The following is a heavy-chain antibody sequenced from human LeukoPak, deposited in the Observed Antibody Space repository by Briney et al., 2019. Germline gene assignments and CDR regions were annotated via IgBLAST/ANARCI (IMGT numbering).Heavy chain of an antibody. D-gene: IGHD3-16*01. CDR3: ARVMSASVWRSYGSYYYYYYMDI. V-gene: IGHV3-7*01. CDR2: IKQDGSEK. J-gene: IGHJ6*03. CDR1: GFTFSSYW. Sequence: PGGSLRLSCAASGFTFSSYWMSWVRQAPGKGLEWVANIKQDGSEKYSVDSVKGRFTISRVNAKNSLYMQMNSLRAEDTAVYYCARVMSASVWRSYGSYYYYYYMDIWGKGTTVTVSS.